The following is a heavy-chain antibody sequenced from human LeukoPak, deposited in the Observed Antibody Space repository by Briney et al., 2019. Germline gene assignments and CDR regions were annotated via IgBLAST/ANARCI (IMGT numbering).Heavy chain of an antibody. CDR1: GFTFSSYA. Sequence: GGSLRLSCAASGFTFSSYAMHWVRQAPGKGLEYVSAISSNGGSTYYANSVKGRFTISRDNSKNTLYLQMGSLRAEDIAVYYCATYDFWSGPGHRAAQDVWGKGTTVTVSS. D-gene: IGHD3-3*01. V-gene: IGHV3-64*01. J-gene: IGHJ6*04. CDR3: ATYDFWSGPGHRAAQDV. CDR2: ISSNGGST.